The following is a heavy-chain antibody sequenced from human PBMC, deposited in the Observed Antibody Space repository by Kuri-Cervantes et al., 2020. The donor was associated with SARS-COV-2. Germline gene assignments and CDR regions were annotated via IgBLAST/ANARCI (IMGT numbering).Heavy chain of an antibody. Sequence: ASVKVSCKASGYTFTSYGINWVRQATGQGLEWMGWMNPNSGSTGYAQKFQGRVTITRNTSISTAYMELSSLRSEDTAVYYCASRRGFLAYNDAFDIWGQGTMVTVSS. D-gene: IGHD3-3*01. CDR2: MNPNSGST. CDR1: GYTFTSYG. J-gene: IGHJ3*02. V-gene: IGHV1-8*03. CDR3: ASRRGFLAYNDAFDI.